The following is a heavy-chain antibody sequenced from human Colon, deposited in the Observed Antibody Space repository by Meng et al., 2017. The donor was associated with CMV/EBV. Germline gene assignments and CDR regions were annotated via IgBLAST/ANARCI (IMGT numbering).Heavy chain of an antibody. V-gene: IGHV3-30*02. CDR2: IRYDGSDA. J-gene: IGHJ4*02. D-gene: IGHD3-10*01. Sequence: GGSLRLSCAASGFTFSHYGMHWVRQAPGKGLEWAAFIRYDGSDAWYADFVKGRFTISRDNFKNTLYLQMNSLSAEDTALYYCAKDLMLGFGSGTQYSFDSWGQGTLVTVSS. CDR3: AKDLMLGFGSGTQYSFDS. CDR1: GFTFSHYG.